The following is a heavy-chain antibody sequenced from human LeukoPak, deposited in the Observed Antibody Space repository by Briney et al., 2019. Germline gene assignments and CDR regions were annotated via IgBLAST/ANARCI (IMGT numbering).Heavy chain of an antibody. Sequence: SETLPLTCTVSGGSISSYYWSWIRQPPGKGLEWIGYIYYSGNTNYNPSLKSRVTISVDTSKNQFSLRLSSVTAADTAVYYCARESSASSSGAFDIWGQGTMVTVSS. CDR2: IYYSGNT. CDR1: GGSISSYY. D-gene: IGHD6-6*01. J-gene: IGHJ3*02. CDR3: ARESSASSSGAFDI. V-gene: IGHV4-59*12.